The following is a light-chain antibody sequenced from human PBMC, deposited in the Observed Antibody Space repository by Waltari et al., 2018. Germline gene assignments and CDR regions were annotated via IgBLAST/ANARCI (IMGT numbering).Light chain of an antibody. V-gene: IGLV2-14*01. CDR2: DVS. CDR1: SSDVGGYNY. J-gene: IGLJ2*01. CDR3: SSYTSSSTLV. Sequence: QSALTQPASVSGSPGQSITISCTGTSSDVGGYNYGSWYQQHPGKAPKLMIYDVSKRPSGFSNRFAGSKSGNPASLTISGLQAEDEADYYCSSYTSSSTLVFGGGTKLTVL.